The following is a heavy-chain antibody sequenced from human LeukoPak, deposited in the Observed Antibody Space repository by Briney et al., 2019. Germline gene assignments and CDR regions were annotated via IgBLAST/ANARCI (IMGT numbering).Heavy chain of an antibody. CDR2: ISAGGGST. CDR3: AKAGGWTNYFDY. D-gene: IGHD6-19*01. J-gene: IGHJ4*02. Sequence: GGSLRLSCAASGFTFSSYAMTWVRQAPGKGLEWVSAISAGGGSTYNADSVKGRFTISRDNSKNTLYLQLNSLRAEDTAVYYCAKAGGWTNYFDYWGQGTLVTVSS. CDR1: GFTFSSYA. V-gene: IGHV3-23*01.